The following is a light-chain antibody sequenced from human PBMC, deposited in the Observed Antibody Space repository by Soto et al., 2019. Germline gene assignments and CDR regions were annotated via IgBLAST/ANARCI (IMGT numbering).Light chain of an antibody. CDR3: QQYRT. J-gene: IGKJ1*01. V-gene: IGKV3-20*01. CDR1: QSVSSSY. Sequence: EIVLTQSPGTLSLSPGERATLSCRASQSVSSSYLAWYQQKLGQAPRLLMYGASSRATGIPDRFSGSGSGTDFTLTISRLETEDFAVYYCQQYRTFGQGTKVEIK. CDR2: GAS.